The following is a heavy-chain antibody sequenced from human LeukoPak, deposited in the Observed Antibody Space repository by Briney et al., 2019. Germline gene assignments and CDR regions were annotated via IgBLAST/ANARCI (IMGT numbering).Heavy chain of an antibody. CDR2: INHSGST. V-gene: IGHV4-34*01. D-gene: IGHD1-26*01. J-gene: IGHJ5*02. Sequence: SETLPLTCAVYGGSFSGYYWSWIRQPPGKGLEWIGEINHSGSTNYNPSLKSRVTISVDTSKNQFSLKLSSVTAADTAVYYCARGLDSGSYYGWFDPWGQGTLVTVSS. CDR3: ARGLDSGSYYGWFDP. CDR1: GGSFSGYY.